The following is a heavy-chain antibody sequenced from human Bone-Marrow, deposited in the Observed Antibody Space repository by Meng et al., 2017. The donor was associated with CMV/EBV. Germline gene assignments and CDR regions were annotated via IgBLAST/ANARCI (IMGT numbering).Heavy chain of an antibody. CDR2: INHSGST. Sequence: ESLKISCAASGFTFSSYAMHWVRQPPGKGLEWIGEINHSGSTNYNPSLKSRVTISVDTSKNQFSLKLSSVTAADTAVYYCARAVRRYCSGGSCYLSYYYGMDVWGQGTTVTVSS. CDR3: ARAVRRYCSGGSCYLSYYYGMDV. J-gene: IGHJ6*02. D-gene: IGHD2-15*01. V-gene: IGHV4-34*01. CDR1: GFTFSSYA.